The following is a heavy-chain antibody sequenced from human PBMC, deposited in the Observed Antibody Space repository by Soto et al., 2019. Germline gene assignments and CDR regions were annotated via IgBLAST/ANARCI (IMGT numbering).Heavy chain of an antibody. V-gene: IGHV4-59*08. CDR3: ARLGDYYLPFAY. J-gene: IGHJ4*01. Sequence: AETLCLTCNVSGSTISSYWWSWFRQPPGQGLEWVGYIYYTGTTTYNPSLLSRVAISVDASKSQFSLDLSSVTAADTFVYYCARLGDYYLPFAYWG. CDR2: IYYTGTT. CDR1: GSTISSYW. D-gene: IGHD3-22*01.